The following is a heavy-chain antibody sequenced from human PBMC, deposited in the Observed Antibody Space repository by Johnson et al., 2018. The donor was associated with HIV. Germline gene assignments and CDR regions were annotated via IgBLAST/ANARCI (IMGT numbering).Heavy chain of an antibody. J-gene: IGHJ3*01. D-gene: IGHD3-3*01. CDR1: GFTFSSYW. V-gene: IGHV3-7*01. CDR2: IKQDGSEK. Sequence: VRLVESGGGLVQPGGSLRLSCAASGFTFSSYWMSWVRQTPGKGLEWVANIKQDGSEKYYVDSVRGRFTISRDNAKNSLYLQMNSLRAEDTAVYYCARDGGYNLWSGWPPGAFDFWGQGTMVTVSS. CDR3: ARDGGYNLWSGWPPGAFDF.